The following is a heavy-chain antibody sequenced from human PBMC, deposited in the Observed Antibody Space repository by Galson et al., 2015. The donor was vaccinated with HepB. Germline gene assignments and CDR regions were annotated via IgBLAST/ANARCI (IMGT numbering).Heavy chain of an antibody. J-gene: IGHJ6*02. CDR1: GGTFSSYA. CDR3: ARAHDYGGKAGDYYYGVDV. CDR2: IIPIFGTA. Sequence: SVKVSCKASGGTFSSYAISWVRQAPGQGLEWMGGIIPIFGTANYAQKFQGRVTITADESTSTAYMELSSLRSEDTAVYYCARAHDYGGKAGDYYYGVDVWGQGTTVTVSS. V-gene: IGHV1-69*13. D-gene: IGHD4-23*01.